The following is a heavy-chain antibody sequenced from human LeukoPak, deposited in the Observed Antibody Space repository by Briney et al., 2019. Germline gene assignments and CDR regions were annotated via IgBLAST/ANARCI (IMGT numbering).Heavy chain of an antibody. J-gene: IGHJ4*02. V-gene: IGHV1-8*01. Sequence: GASVKVSCTASGYTFTTCDINWVRQATGQGLEWMGWMNPNSGKTGSAQKFQGRLTMTKNTSTSTAYMEVTGLKFEDTPIYYCARRRPGPAGAGTFDFWGQGTLITVSS. CDR3: ARRRPGPAGAGTFDF. CDR1: GYTFTTCD. D-gene: IGHD6-13*01. CDR2: MNPNSGKT.